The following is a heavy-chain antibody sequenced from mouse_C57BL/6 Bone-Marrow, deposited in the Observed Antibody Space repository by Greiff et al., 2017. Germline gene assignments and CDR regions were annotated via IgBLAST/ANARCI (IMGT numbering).Heavy chain of an antibody. CDR3: AREGLGRYYFDY. Sequence: VKLQQSGAELARPGASVKLSCKASGYTFTSYGISWVKQRNGQGLEWIGEIYPRSGNTYYNEKLKGKATLPADKSSSTAYMELRSLTSEDSAVYFCAREGLGRYYFDYWGQGTTLTVSS. J-gene: IGHJ2*01. CDR1: GYTFTSYG. V-gene: IGHV1-81*01. D-gene: IGHD4-1*01. CDR2: IYPRSGNT.